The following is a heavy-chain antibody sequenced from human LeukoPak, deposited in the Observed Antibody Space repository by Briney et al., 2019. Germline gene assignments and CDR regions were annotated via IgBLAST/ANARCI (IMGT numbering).Heavy chain of an antibody. CDR2: ISAYNGDT. V-gene: IGHV1-18*01. D-gene: IGHD3-22*01. CDR3: ARHYYDSGGYNSAFDY. Sequence: ASVKVSCKASGYTFSNYDITWVRQATGQGLEWLGCISAYNGDTNYAQKLQGRVTMTTDTSAGTAYMELRSLRSDDTAVYYCARHYYDSGGYNSAFDYWGQGTLVTVSS. J-gene: IGHJ4*02. CDR1: GYTFSNYD.